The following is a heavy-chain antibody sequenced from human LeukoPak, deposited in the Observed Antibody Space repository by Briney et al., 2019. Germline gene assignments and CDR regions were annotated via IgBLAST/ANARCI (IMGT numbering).Heavy chain of an antibody. V-gene: IGHV1-46*01. Sequence: GASVKVSCKASGYSSTSNYIHWVRQAPGQGLEWMGMIYPRDGSTSYAQKFQGRVTVTRDTSTSTVHMKLSGLRSEDTAVYYCARDQEAFDYWGQGTLVTVSS. J-gene: IGHJ4*02. CDR2: IYPRDGST. CDR3: ARDQEAFDY. CDR1: GYSSTSNY.